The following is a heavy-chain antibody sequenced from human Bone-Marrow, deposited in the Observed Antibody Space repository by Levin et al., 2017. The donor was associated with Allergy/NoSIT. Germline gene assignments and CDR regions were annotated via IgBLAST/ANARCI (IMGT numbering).Heavy chain of an antibody. CDR3: TRVTRGTMVLNYGMDV. CDR2: INSDGTST. CDR1: GFTLSDYW. J-gene: IGHJ6*02. D-gene: IGHD4/OR15-4a*01. Sequence: PAGGSLRLSCAASGFTLSDYWMHWVRQAPGKGLVWVSRINSDGTSTNYADSVEGRFTISRDNAKNTLSLQMSSLRAEDTAVYYCTRVTRGTMVLNYGMDVWGQGTTVTVSS. V-gene: IGHV3-74*01.